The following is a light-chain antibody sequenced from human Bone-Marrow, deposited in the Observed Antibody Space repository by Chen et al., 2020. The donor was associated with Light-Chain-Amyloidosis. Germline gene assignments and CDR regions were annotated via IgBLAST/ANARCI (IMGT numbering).Light chain of an antibody. CDR3: QLYNSSPRT. Sequence: DSQMTQTPSTLSASVGDRVTITCRASQSISSWMAWYQQKPGKAPKLLIYKASNVERWVPSRFSGSSAGTEFSVTIGSMRPAYYASYYCQLYNSSPRTFGQGTKVEI. V-gene: IGKV1-5*03. CDR1: QSISSW. J-gene: IGKJ1*01. CDR2: KAS.